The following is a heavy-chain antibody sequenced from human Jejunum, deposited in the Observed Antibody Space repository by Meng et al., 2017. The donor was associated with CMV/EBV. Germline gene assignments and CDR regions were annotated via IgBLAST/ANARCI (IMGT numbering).Heavy chain of an antibody. CDR3: ARSDFWSGYPYFDY. D-gene: IGHD3-3*01. CDR2: TRNKANSYTT. V-gene: IGHV3-72*01. Sequence: FTLSDHYMDWVRQAPGKGLEWVGRTRNKANSYTTEYAASVKGRFTISRDDSKNSLYLQMNSLKTEDTAVYYCARSDFWSGYPYFDYWGQGTLVTVSS. CDR1: FTLSDHY. J-gene: IGHJ4*02.